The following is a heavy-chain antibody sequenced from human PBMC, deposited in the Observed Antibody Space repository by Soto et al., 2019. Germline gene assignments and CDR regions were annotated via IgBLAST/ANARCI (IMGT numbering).Heavy chain of an antibody. J-gene: IGHJ4*02. V-gene: IGHV3-30*04. CDR2: ISSDGRRE. D-gene: IGHD3-16*01. Sequence: GGSLRLSCAASGFTFTSYAMHWVRQAPGKGLEWVAVISSDGRRETYAVSVRGRSTISRDNSKNTLDLQMNSLRDEDTATYYCARGGTAFGGVVPFKYWGQGTPVTVSS. CDR3: ARGGTAFGGVVPFKY. CDR1: GFTFTSYA.